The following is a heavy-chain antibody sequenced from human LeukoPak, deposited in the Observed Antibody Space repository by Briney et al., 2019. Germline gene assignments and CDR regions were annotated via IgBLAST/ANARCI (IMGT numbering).Heavy chain of an antibody. J-gene: IGHJ4*02. CDR1: GFTFSSYW. CDR3: ARVEYYYDSSGPD. Sequence: GGSLRLSCAASGFTFSSYWMSWVRQAPGKGLEWVANIKQDGSEKYYVDSVKGRFTISRDNAKNSLYLQMNSLRAEDTAVYYCARVEYYYDSSGPDWGQGTLVTVSS. D-gene: IGHD3-22*01. CDR2: IKQDGSEK. V-gene: IGHV3-7*04.